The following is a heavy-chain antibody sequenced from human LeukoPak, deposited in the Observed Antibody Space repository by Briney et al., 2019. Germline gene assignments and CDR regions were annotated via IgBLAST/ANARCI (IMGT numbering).Heavy chain of an antibody. J-gene: IGHJ4*02. CDR2: ISGSGGST. Sequence: GGSLRLSCAASGFTFSSYSMSWVRQAPGKGLEWVSAISGSGGSTYYADSVKGRFTISRDNSKNTLYLQINGLGAEDTAVYYGAKEECIGWPRFDYWGQGTLVTVSS. CDR3: AKEECIGWPRFDY. V-gene: IGHV3-23*01. D-gene: IGHD6-19*01. CDR1: GFTFSSYS.